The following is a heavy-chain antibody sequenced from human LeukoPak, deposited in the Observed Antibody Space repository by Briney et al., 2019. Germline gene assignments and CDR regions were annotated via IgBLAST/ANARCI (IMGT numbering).Heavy chain of an antibody. CDR2: IYYSGST. CDR1: SDSITPYC. Sequence: SETLSLTCSVSSDSITPYCWSWIRQPPGKGLEWIGYIYYSGSTYYNPSLKSRVTISVDTSKNQFSLKLSSVTAADTAVYYCARDLRELGNWYFDLWGRGTLVTVSS. V-gene: IGHV4-30-4*01. J-gene: IGHJ2*01. D-gene: IGHD1-26*01. CDR3: ARDLRELGNWYFDL.